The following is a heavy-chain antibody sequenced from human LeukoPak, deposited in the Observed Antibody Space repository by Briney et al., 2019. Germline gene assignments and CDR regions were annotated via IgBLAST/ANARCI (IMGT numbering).Heavy chain of an antibody. J-gene: IGHJ6*02. V-gene: IGHV4-39*01. Sequence: SETLSLTCTVSGGSISTSSDYWSWIRQPPGKGLEWIGSIYYRGSTYYNPSLKSRVTISVDTSKNQFALKLSSVTAADTAVYYCARQVEMATRDYYYGMDVWGQGTTVTVSS. CDR1: GGSISTSSDY. CDR3: ARQVEMATRDYYYGMDV. D-gene: IGHD5-24*01. CDR2: IYYRGST.